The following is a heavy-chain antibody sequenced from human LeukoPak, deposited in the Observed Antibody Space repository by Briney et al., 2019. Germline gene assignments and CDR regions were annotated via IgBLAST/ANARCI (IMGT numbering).Heavy chain of an antibody. CDR2: IIPILGIA. CDR3: ADERSGSFDY. CDR1: GGTFSSYA. D-gene: IGHD1-26*01. Sequence: GASVKVSCKASGGTFSSYAISWVRQAPGQGLEWMGRIIPILGIANYAQKFQGRVTITTDESTSTAYMELSSLRSEDTAVHYCADERSGSFDYWGQGTLVTVSS. V-gene: IGHV1-69*04. J-gene: IGHJ4*02.